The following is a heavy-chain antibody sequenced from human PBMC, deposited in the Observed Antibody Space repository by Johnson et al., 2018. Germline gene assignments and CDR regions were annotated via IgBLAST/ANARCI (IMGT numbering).Heavy chain of an antibody. CDR2: IKNGGTT. CDR3: TALSTFGGVIVISY. Sequence: EVQLVESGGGLVKPGGSLRLSCAASGFGFSGTWMDWVRQAPGKGVEWVGRIKNGGTTDYAAPVEGRLPISRDDSKNMVYLQMNSLKTEDTAVYYCTALSTFGGVIVISYWGQGTLVTVSA. V-gene: IGHV3-15*07. CDR1: GFGFSGTW. J-gene: IGHJ4*02. D-gene: IGHD3-16*02.